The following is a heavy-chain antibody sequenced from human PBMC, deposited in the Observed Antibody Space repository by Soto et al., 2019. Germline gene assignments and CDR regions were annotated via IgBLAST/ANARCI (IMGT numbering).Heavy chain of an antibody. CDR2: IIPIFASA. J-gene: IGHJ4*02. Sequence: QVQLVQSGAEVKKPGSSVKVSCKASGGTFSNYAITWVRQAPGQGLEWRGTIIPIFASATYEQKFEGRVTTTANHSTSTTTMDLSSLRSEDTAVSSCARDAGIPVVGRGTSFEYWGQGTLVIVSS. D-gene: IGHD6-19*01. CDR1: GGTFSNYA. CDR3: ARDAGIPVVGRGTSFEY. V-gene: IGHV1-69*18.